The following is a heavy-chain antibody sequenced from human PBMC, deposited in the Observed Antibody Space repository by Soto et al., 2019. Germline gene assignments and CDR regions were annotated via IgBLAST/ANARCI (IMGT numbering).Heavy chain of an antibody. Sequence: SSETLSLTCTVSGASISSSNWWNWVRQPPGKGPEWIGEIYHSGSTNYNPALQSRVTIGIDKSKNQFSLRLTSVTAADTAMYYCARLDHDPNLVNPVAGFHPWGKGTLVTVS. CDR3: ARLDHDPNLVNPVAGFHP. CDR2: IYHSGST. CDR1: GASISSSNW. J-gene: IGHJ5*02. V-gene: IGHV4-4*02. D-gene: IGHD1-1*01.